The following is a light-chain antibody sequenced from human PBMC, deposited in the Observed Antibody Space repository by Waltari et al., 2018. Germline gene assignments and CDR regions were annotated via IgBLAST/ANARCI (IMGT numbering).Light chain of an antibody. V-gene: IGKV3-11*01. CDR2: DTS. CDR1: PTVDTY. CDR3: QQRRRWPLT. Sequence: EIVLTQSPATLSLSPGERATLSCRASPTVDTYLAWYQQRPGQAPRLLIYDTSNRATGIPDRFSGSGSETDFTLTISSLEPEDFAVYYCQQRRRWPLTFGGGSKVEI. J-gene: IGKJ4*01.